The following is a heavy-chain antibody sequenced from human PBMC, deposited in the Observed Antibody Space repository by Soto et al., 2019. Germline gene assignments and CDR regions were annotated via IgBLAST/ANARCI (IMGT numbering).Heavy chain of an antibody. CDR2: INSGGSLI. D-gene: IGHD2-2*01. V-gene: IGHV3-48*03. CDR1: GFRFNEYE. Sequence: EVQLVESGGGLVQPGGSLRLSCVGSGFRFNEYEINWVRQAPGKGLEWISYINSGGSLIYYAASVKGRFTISRDNYKDSVYLPMNSLRADDTAMYYCARESSYGQSATIVGELWGQRTLVTVSS. J-gene: IGHJ4*02. CDR3: ARESSYGQSATIVGEL.